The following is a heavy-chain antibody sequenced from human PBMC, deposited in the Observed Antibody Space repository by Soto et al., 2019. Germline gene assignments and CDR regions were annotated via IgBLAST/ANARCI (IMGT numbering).Heavy chain of an antibody. CDR1: VYGFTSYW. V-gene: IGHV5-10-1*01. CDR3: ARHSCSSTSCYEGMSWFDP. CDR2: IDPSDYYT. Sequence: AESLTISSQDSVYGFTSYWISWFRQMPATVPERMGRIDPSDYYTNYSPSFQGHVTISADKSISTAYLQWSSLKASDTAMYYCARHSCSSTSCYEGMSWFDPWGQGTLVTVSS. D-gene: IGHD2-2*01. J-gene: IGHJ5*02.